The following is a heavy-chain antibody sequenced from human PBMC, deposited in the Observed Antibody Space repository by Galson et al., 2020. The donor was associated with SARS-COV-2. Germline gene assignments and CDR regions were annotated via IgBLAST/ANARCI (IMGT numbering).Heavy chain of an antibody. D-gene: IGHD3-10*01. CDR1: GFTFSSYG. CDR2: IWYDGSNK. Sequence: GESLKISCAASGFTFSSYGMHWVRQAPGKGLEWVAVIWYDGSNKYYADSVKGRFTISRDNSKNTLYLQMNSLRAEDTAVYYCARELVPYYYGMDVWGQGTTVTVSS. V-gene: IGHV3-33*01. CDR3: ARELVPYYYGMDV. J-gene: IGHJ6*02.